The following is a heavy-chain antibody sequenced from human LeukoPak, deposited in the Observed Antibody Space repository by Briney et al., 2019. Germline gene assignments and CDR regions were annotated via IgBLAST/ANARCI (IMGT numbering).Heavy chain of an antibody. CDR1: GGTFSGYA. CDR3: ARAMLPLNYFDY. J-gene: IGHJ4*02. D-gene: IGHD2-2*01. V-gene: IGHV1-69*13. CDR2: IIPIFGTA. Sequence: GASVKVSCKASGGTFSGYAISWVRQAPGQGLEWMGGIIPIFGTANYAQKFQGRVTTTADESTSTAYMELSSLRSEDTAVYYCARAMLPLNYFDYWGQGTLVTVSS.